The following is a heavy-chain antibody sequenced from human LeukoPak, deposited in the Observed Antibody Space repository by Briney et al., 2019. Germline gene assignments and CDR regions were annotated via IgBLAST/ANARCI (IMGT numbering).Heavy chain of an antibody. CDR2: INHSGST. V-gene: IGHV4-34*01. CDR3: ARGSSGYFN. J-gene: IGHJ4*02. CDR1: GGSFSGYY. D-gene: IGHD3-22*01. Sequence: SETLSLTCAVYGGSFSGYYWSWIRQPPGKGLEWIGEINHSGSTNYNPSLKSRVTISVDTSKNQFSLKLSSVTAADTAVYYCARGSSGYFNWGQGTLVTVSS.